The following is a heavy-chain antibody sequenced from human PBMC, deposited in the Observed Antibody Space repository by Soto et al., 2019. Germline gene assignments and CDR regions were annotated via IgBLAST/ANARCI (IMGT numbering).Heavy chain of an antibody. CDR1: GFTFSSDW. CDR3: ARGDYYDSSGPFSDAFDI. CDR2: INTDGSEK. J-gene: IGHJ3*02. V-gene: IGHV3-7*04. D-gene: IGHD3-22*01. Sequence: GGSLRLSCAASGFTFSSDWLHWVRQAPGKGLEWVSRINTDGSEKWYVDSVKGRFTTSRDNAKNSLYLQMNSLRAEDTAVYYSARGDYYDSSGPFSDAFDIWGQGTMVTVSS.